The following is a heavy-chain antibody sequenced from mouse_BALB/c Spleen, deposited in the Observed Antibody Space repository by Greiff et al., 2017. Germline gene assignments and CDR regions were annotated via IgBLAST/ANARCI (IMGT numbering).Heavy chain of an antibody. Sequence: EVQLQESGPGLVKPSQSLSLTCTVTGYSITSDYAWNWIRQFPGNKLEWMGYISYSGSTSYNPSLKSRISITRDTSKNQFFLQLNSVTTEDTATYYCARSPHYYGSTRFAYWGQGTLVTVSA. CDR2: ISYSGST. CDR1: GYSITSDYA. CDR3: ARSPHYYGSTRFAY. J-gene: IGHJ3*01. D-gene: IGHD1-1*01. V-gene: IGHV3-2*02.